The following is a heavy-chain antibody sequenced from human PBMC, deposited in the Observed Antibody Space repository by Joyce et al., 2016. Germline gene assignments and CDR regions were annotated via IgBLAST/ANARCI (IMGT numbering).Heavy chain of an antibody. J-gene: IGHJ6*02. CDR2: IYTTGST. CDR3: ARSTGGSYLFGMDG. D-gene: IGHD1-26*01. V-gene: IGHV4-61*02. Sequence: QVQLQESGPGLVKPSQTLTLTCTVSGASATSGRFYWSWIRPPAGKGLEWIVRIYTTGSTNYKSSLKSRVTMAVDTSKNQVALKLNSVTAADAAVYYCARSTGGSYLFGMDGWGQGTTVTVSS. CDR1: GASATSGRFY.